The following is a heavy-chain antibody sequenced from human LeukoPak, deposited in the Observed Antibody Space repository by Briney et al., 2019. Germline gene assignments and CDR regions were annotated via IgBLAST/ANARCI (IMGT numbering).Heavy chain of an antibody. J-gene: IGHJ6*02. V-gene: IGHV1-2*02. Sequence: ASVKVSCKASGYTFTGYYMHWVRQAPGQGLEWMGWINPNSGGTDYAQKFQGRVTMTRDTSISTAYMELSRLRSDDTAVYYCARDYNFDYYGSGHAGYYYGVDVWGQGTTVTVSS. CDR3: ARDYNFDYYGSGHAGYYYGVDV. D-gene: IGHD3-10*01. CDR2: INPNSGGT. CDR1: GYTFTGYY.